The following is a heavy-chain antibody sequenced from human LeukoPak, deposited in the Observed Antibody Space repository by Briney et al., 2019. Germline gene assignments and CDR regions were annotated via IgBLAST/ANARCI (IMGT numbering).Heavy chain of an antibody. D-gene: IGHD3-3*01. Sequence: ASVKVSCKASGYTFTGYYMHWVRQAPGQGLEWMGWINPNSGGTNYAQKFQGRVTMTRDTSISTAYMELSRLRSDDTAVYYCARARGYYSADAFDIWGQGTMVTVSS. CDR3: ARARGYYSADAFDI. J-gene: IGHJ3*02. CDR2: INPNSGGT. CDR1: GYTFTGYY. V-gene: IGHV1-2*02.